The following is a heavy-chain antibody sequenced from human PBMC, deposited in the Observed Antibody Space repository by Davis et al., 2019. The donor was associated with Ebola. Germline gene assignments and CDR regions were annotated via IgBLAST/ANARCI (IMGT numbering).Heavy chain of an antibody. D-gene: IGHD6-19*01. CDR3: ATTQWLREFDN. CDR1: GDSISSYY. V-gene: IGHV3-53*05. Sequence: GGSLRLSCTVSGDSISSYYWSWVRQAPGKGLEWVSVIYDQSTAYADSVRGRFIISRDKSNNTLYLEMNSLRVDDTAVYYCATTQWLREFDNWGQGTLVTVSS. J-gene: IGHJ4*02. CDR2: IYDQST.